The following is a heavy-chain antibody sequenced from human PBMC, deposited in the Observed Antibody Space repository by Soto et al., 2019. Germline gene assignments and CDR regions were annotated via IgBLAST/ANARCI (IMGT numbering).Heavy chain of an antibody. Sequence: PGESLKISCKGSGYSFTSYWIGWVRQMPGKGLEWMGIIYPGDSDTRYNPSFQGQVTISADKSISTAYLQWSSLKASDTAMYYCAGQNPYCTNGVCYSDYWGQGTLVTVSS. CDR1: GYSFTSYW. J-gene: IGHJ4*02. V-gene: IGHV5-51*01. CDR2: IYPGDSDT. CDR3: AGQNPYCTNGVCYSDY. D-gene: IGHD2-8*01.